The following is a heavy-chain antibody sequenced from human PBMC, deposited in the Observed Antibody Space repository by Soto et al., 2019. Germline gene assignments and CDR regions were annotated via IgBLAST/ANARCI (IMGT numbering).Heavy chain of an antibody. Sequence: QVQLVQSGAEVKKPGASVKVSCKASGYTFTSYGISWVRQAPGQGLEWMGWISAYNGNTNYAQKLQGRVTMTTDTSTSTAYMELRSLRSDDTAVYHCARSVKSGYSYGYLDHWGQGTLVTVSS. J-gene: IGHJ4*02. CDR3: ARSVKSGYSYGYLDH. CDR2: ISAYNGNT. D-gene: IGHD5-18*01. CDR1: GYTFTSYG. V-gene: IGHV1-18*01.